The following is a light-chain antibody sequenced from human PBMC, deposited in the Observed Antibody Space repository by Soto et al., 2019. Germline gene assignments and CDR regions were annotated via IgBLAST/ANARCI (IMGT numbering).Light chain of an antibody. J-gene: IGKJ5*01. CDR1: QDISNY. Sequence: DIQLTQSPSSLSASVGDRVTLTCQASQDISNYLNWYQQKPGKAPKVLIYDASNLGTGVPSRFSGSGSGTDFTFSISSLQPEDVATYYCQQYDGLPTFGQGTRLEI. V-gene: IGKV1-33*01. CDR3: QQYDGLPT. CDR2: DAS.